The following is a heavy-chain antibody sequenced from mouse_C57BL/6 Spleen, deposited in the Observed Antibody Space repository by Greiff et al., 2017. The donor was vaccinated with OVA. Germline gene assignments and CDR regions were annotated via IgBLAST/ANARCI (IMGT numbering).Heavy chain of an antibody. V-gene: IGHV1-85*01. CDR2: IYPRDGST. D-gene: IGHD3-2*02. CDR1: GYTFTSYD. Sequence: VQLQQSGPELVKPGASVKLSCKASGYTFTSYDINWVKQRPGQGLEWIGWIYPRDGSTKYNEKFKGKATLTVDTSSSTAYMELHSLTSEDSAVYFCARGGSSGYPAWFAYWGQGTLVTVSA. J-gene: IGHJ3*01. CDR3: ARGGSSGYPAWFAY.